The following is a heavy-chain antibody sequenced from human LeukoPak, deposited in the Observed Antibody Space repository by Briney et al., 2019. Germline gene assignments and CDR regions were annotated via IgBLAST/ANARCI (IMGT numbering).Heavy chain of an antibody. CDR2: IYHSGST. Sequence: SETLSLTCTVSGGSISSSNWWSWVHPPPGKGLEWIGEIYHSGSTNYNPSLKSRVTISVDKSKNQFSLKLSSVTAADTAVYYCARVAYGDYEDFDYWGQGTLVTVSS. J-gene: IGHJ4*02. D-gene: IGHD4-17*01. CDR3: ARVAYGDYEDFDY. V-gene: IGHV4-4*02. CDR1: GGSISSSNW.